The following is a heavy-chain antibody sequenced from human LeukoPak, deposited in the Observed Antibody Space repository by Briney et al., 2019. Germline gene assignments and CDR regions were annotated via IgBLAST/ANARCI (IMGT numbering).Heavy chain of an antibody. D-gene: IGHD3-10*01. CDR1: GFSVSNNY. CDR3: ARDPHNSGSGRYFEN. V-gene: IGHV3-66*01. J-gene: IGHJ4*02. CDR2: FYSGGTI. Sequence: GGSLRLSCAASGFSVSNNYMSWIRQAPGKGLEWVSVFYSGGTIVYSDSVRGRFIISRDISKNTLHLQMNSLRAEGTAVYYCARDPHNSGSGRYFENWGRGSLVTVSS.